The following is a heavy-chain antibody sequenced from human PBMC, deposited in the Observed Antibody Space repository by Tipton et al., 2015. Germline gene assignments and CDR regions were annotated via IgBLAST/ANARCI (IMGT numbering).Heavy chain of an antibody. V-gene: IGHV1-8*01. Sequence: QLVQSGAEVKKPGASVKVSCKASGSTFTSYEINWVRQATGQGLEWMGRMNPNSGDTDHAQKFQGRVTMTRNTSISTAYMELSSLRSEDTAVYYCARVPPGVVAGHPSYYYGMDVWGQGTTVIVSS. J-gene: IGHJ6*02. CDR3: ARVPPGVVAGHPSYYYGMDV. CDR2: MNPNSGDT. D-gene: IGHD2-2*01. CDR1: GSTFTSYE.